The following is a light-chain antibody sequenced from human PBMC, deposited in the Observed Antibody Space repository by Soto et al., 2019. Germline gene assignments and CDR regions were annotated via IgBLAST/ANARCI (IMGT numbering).Light chain of an antibody. V-gene: IGKV3-11*01. CDR1: RSVSTY. Sequence: DIVLTQSPATLSLSPGERATLSCRASRSVSTYLAWYQQKPGQAPRLLIYDASTRDYDVPARFSGSGSGTDFTLNISGLEPEDSAIYYCQDRSSWPLGTFGQGTKVEIK. J-gene: IGKJ1*01. CDR2: DAS. CDR3: QDRSSWPLGT.